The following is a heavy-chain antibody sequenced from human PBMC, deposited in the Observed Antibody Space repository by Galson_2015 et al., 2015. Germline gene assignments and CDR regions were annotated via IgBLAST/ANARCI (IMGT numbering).Heavy chain of an antibody. CDR2: TYYRACWNS. Sequence: CAISGDSVSSNIVGWNWIRQSPSRGLEWLGRTYYRACWNSDSAESVKRRLAINADTSRNQISLQLTSVTPEDTAVYYCARVAHLGRGLHSWGQGTQVTVSS. V-gene: IGHV6-1*01. CDR1: GDSVSSNIVG. CDR3: ARVAHLGRGLHS. J-gene: IGHJ4*02. D-gene: IGHD7-27*01.